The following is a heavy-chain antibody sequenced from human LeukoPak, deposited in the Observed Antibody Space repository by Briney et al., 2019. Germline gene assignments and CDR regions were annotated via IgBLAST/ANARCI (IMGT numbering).Heavy chain of an antibody. Sequence: SETLSLTCAVSGGSFSGYYWSWIRQPPGKGLEWSGEINHRGSTNYNPSIMSRVNISVDTSKNQFSLKLSSVTAAGTAVYYWAIGHCSGGSCYLYNYWGQGTLVTVSS. J-gene: IGHJ4*02. V-gene: IGHV4-34*01. CDR2: INHRGST. D-gene: IGHD2-15*01. CDR1: GGSFSGYY. CDR3: AIGHCSGGSCYLYNY.